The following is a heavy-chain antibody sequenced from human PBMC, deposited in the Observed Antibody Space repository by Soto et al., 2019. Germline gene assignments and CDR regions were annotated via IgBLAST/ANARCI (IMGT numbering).Heavy chain of an antibody. CDR3: ARGYSGQNNYYMDV. CDR1: GYSFPSYD. Sequence: ASVKVSCKASGYSFPSYDIYWVRQAAGQGLEWMGWMNPSSGNTGYPQKFQGRVTMTRSTPINTAFMEMGGLTYEDTAVYYCARGYSGQNNYYMDVRGKGTTVTVSS. V-gene: IGHV1-8*01. J-gene: IGHJ6*03. CDR2: MNPSSGNT. D-gene: IGHD2-15*01.